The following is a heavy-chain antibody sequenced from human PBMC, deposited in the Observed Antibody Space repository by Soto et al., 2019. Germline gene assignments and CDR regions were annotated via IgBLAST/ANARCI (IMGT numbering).Heavy chain of an antibody. V-gene: IGHV4-39*01. CDR1: GGSISSSSYY. CDR2: IYYSGST. Sequence: SETLSLTCTVSGGSISSSSYYWGWIRQPPGKVLEWIGSIYYSGSTYYNPSLKSRVTISVDTSKNQFSLKLSSVTAADTAVYYCARQDYDILTGYYPYWGQGTLVTVSS. D-gene: IGHD3-9*01. J-gene: IGHJ4*02. CDR3: ARQDYDILTGYYPY.